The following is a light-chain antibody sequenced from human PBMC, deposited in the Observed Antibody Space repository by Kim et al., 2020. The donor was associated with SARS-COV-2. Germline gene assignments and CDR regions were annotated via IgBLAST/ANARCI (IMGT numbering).Light chain of an antibody. CDR2: DAS. CDR3: QQYKSYPYT. Sequence: DIQMTQSPSTLSASVGDRVTITCRASQSISSWLAWYQQKPGNAPKVLIYDASSLESGVPSRFSGGGSGTEFTLTISSLQPDDFATYDCQQYKSYPYTFGQGTKLEI. V-gene: IGKV1-5*01. J-gene: IGKJ2*01. CDR1: QSISSW.